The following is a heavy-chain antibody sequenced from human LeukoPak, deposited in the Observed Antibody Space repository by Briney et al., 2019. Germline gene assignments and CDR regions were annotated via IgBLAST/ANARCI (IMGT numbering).Heavy chain of an antibody. CDR2: IYHSGST. Sequence: SSGTLSLTCAVSGGSTSSSNWWSWVRQPPGKGLEWIGEIYHSGSTNYNPSLKSRVTISVDKSKNQFSLKLSSVTAADTAVYYCARVGSWYSGVYFDYWGQGTLVTVSS. V-gene: IGHV4-4*02. CDR1: GGSTSSSNW. CDR3: ARVGSWYSGVYFDY. J-gene: IGHJ4*02. D-gene: IGHD1-26*01.